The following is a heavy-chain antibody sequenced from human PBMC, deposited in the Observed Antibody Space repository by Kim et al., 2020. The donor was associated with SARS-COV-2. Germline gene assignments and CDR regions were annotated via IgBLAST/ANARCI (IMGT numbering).Heavy chain of an antibody. CDR1: GFTFSSYA. V-gene: IGHV3-23*01. J-gene: IGHJ6*02. Sequence: GGSLRLSCAASGFTFSSYAMSWVRQAPGKGLEWVSAITGSGGSTYYADSVKGRFTISRDNSKNTLYLQMNSLRAEDTAVYYCAKASIAAAGIDYYYGMDVWGQGTTVTVSS. D-gene: IGHD6-13*01. CDR3: AKASIAAAGIDYYYGMDV. CDR2: ITGSGGST.